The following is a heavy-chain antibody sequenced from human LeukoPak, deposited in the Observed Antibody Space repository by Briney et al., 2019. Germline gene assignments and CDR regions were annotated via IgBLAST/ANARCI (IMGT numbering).Heavy chain of an antibody. CDR3: ARGPDYGDRQDYFDY. CDR2: IKQDGSQ. CDR1: GLTFVRLW. V-gene: IGHV3-7*01. J-gene: IGHJ4*02. Sequence: PGGSLRLSWEASGLTFVRLWRGWARQAPGRGREWVANIKQDGSQYYVDSVKGRFIISRDNAKNSLYLQMNSLRVEDTAVYYCARGPDYGDRQDYFDYWGQGTLVAVSS. D-gene: IGHD4-17*01.